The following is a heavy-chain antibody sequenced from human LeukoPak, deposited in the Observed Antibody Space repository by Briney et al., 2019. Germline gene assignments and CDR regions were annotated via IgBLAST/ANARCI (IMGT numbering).Heavy chain of an antibody. Sequence: GASVKVSCRASGYTFTGYYMHWVRQAPGQGLEWMGWINPNSGGTNYAQKFRGWVTMTRDTSISTAYMELSRLRSDDTAVYYCARDITGTTGLGVDAFDIWGQGTMVTVSS. CDR2: INPNSGGT. CDR1: GYTFTGYY. J-gene: IGHJ3*02. CDR3: ARDITGTTGLGVDAFDI. V-gene: IGHV1-2*04. D-gene: IGHD1-20*01.